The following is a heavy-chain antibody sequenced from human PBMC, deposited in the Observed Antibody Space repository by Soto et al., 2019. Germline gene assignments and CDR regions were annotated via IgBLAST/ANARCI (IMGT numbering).Heavy chain of an antibody. CDR1: GFTFSSYW. J-gene: IGHJ4*02. CDR2: LKSDGSGT. CDR3: VRGDGDCYDVNVYLGRH. D-gene: IGHD2-21*01. Sequence: EVQLVESGGGLVQPGGSLRLSCAASGFTFSSYWMHWVRQAPGKALVWVSRLKSDGSGTTYADSVKGRLTISRDNAKNTLYLERSRLGAEDTAVYYCVRGDGDCYDVNVYLGRHWGQGTLVTVSS. V-gene: IGHV3-74*01.